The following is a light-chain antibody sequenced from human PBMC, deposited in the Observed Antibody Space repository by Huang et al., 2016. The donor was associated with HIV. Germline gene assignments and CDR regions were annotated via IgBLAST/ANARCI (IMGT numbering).Light chain of an antibody. CDR2: LGS. J-gene: IGKJ2*01. V-gene: IGKV2-28*01. Sequence: DIVMTQSPLSLPVTPGEPASISCRSSQILLHSNGYNYLDWYLQKPGQSPQLLIYLGSNRAYGGPDRFSGSGSGTDFTLKISRVEAEDVGVYYCMQALQTPRTFGQGTKLEIK. CDR1: QILLHSNGYNY. CDR3: MQALQTPRT.